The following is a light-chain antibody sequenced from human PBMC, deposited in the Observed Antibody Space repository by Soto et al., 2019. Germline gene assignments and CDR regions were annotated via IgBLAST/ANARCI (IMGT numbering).Light chain of an antibody. Sequence: EIVLTHSPATLSLSPLYRATLXCRASQSVSSYLAWYQQKPGQAPRLLIHGATTRATGIPARFSGSGSGTDFTLTISRLEPEDFAVYYCQQYGSSGTFGQGTKVDIK. J-gene: IGKJ1*01. CDR2: GAT. CDR3: QQYGSSGT. CDR1: QSVSSY. V-gene: IGKV3-20*01.